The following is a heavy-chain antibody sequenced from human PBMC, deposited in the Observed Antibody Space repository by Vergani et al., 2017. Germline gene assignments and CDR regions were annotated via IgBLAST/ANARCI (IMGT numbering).Heavy chain of an antibody. CDR3: ARHSTVEWLVKLGWIDP. CDR2: IYYSGST. J-gene: IGHJ5*02. CDR1: CSSIRSSNYY. Sequence: QLQLQESGPGLVKPSATLSLTCSVSCSSIRSSNYYWGWIRQPPGKGLEWIASIYYSGSTYYNPSLKSRVTISVDTSKNQFSLKLSSVTAADTAVYFCARHSTVEWLVKLGWIDPGGEGILVTVSS. D-gene: IGHD6-19*01. V-gene: IGHV4-39*01.